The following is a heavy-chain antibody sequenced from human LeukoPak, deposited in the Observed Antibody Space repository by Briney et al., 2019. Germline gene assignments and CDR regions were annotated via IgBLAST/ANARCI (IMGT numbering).Heavy chain of an antibody. CDR3: ASTYYYGSGGSYYMDV. J-gene: IGHJ6*03. V-gene: IGHV1-18*01. D-gene: IGHD3-10*01. Sequence: ASVKVSCKASGYTFTSYGISWVRQAPGQGLEWMGWISAYNGNTNYAQKLQGRVTMTTDTSTSTAYMELRSLRSDDTAVYYCASTYYYGSGGSYYMDVWGKGTTVTVSS. CDR2: ISAYNGNT. CDR1: GYTFTSYG.